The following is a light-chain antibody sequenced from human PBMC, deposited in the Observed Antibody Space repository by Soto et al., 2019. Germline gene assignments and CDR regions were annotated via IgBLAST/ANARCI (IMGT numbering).Light chain of an antibody. CDR2: DVT. CDR1: SSDVGAYDF. J-gene: IGLJ2*01. Sequence: QSALTQPRSVSGSPGQSVTISCTGTSSDVGAYDFVSWYQQHPGSAPKLIIYDVTMRPSGVPDRFSGSKSGNTASLTISGLQADDDADYYCCSYAGSVFGGGTKLTVL. V-gene: IGLV2-11*01. CDR3: CSYAGSV.